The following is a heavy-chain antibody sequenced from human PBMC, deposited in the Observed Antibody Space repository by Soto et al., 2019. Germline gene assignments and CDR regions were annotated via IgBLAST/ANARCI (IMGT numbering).Heavy chain of an antibody. Sequence: SETLSLTCTVSGGSISSSSYYWGWIRQPPGKGLEWIGSIYYSGSTYYNPSLKSRVTISVDTSKNQFSLKLSSVTAADTAVYYCARRKWELLFDGGSSFDYWGQGTLVTVSS. V-gene: IGHV4-39*01. CDR3: ARRKWELLFDGGSSFDY. D-gene: IGHD1-26*01. CDR2: IYYSGST. CDR1: GGSISSSSYY. J-gene: IGHJ4*02.